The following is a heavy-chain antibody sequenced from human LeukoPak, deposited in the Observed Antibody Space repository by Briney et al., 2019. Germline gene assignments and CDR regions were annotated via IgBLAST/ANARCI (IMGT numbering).Heavy chain of an antibody. CDR2: ISGSGGST. D-gene: IGHD1-26*01. CDR1: GLTVSSKY. CDR3: AKDRSDCGSSFDY. Sequence: PGGSLRVSCAASGLTVSSKYMSWVRQAPGKGLEWVSAISGSGGSTYYADSVKGRFTISRDNSKNTLYLQMNSLRAEDTAVYYCAKDRSDCGSSFDYWGQGTLVTVSS. J-gene: IGHJ4*02. V-gene: IGHV3-23*01.